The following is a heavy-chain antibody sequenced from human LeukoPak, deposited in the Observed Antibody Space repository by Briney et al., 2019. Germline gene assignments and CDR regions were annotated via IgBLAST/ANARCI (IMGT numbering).Heavy chain of an antibody. CDR3: AKAGLVRGGALDS. V-gene: IGHV3-23*01. CDR1: GFTFSTYA. J-gene: IGHJ4*02. D-gene: IGHD4/OR15-4a*01. Sequence: GGSLRLPCAASGFTFSTYAMTWVRQAPGKGLEWVSSITGSGDGTSAADSVTGRFSISRDNSKSTLYLQMNSPRVEDTAVYYCAKAGLVRGGALDSWGQGTLVTVSS. CDR2: ITGSGDGT.